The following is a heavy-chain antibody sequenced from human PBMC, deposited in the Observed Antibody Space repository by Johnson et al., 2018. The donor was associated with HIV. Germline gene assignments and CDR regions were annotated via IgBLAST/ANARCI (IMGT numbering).Heavy chain of an antibody. D-gene: IGHD1-26*01. CDR3: AKDQLVGATYAAFDI. CDR2: ISYDGSNK. CDR1: GFTLSTYG. Sequence: QVQLVESGGGVVQPGRSLRLSCAASGFTLSTYGMHWVRQAPGKGLEWVAVISYDGSNKYYADSVKGRFTTSRDNSKNTLYLQMNSLRPEDTAVYYCAKDQLVGATYAAFDIWGQGTMVTVSS. V-gene: IGHV3-30*18. J-gene: IGHJ3*02.